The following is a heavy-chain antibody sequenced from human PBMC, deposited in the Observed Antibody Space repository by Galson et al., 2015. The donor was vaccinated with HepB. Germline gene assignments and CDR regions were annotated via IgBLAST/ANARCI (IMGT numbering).Heavy chain of an antibody. CDR2: IIPILGIA. V-gene: IGHV1-69*10. J-gene: IGHJ6*03. D-gene: IGHD6-13*01. CDR1: GGTFNSYR. CDR3: ARDNSRWYDIHSHYFYLDV. Sequence: SVKVSCKASGGTFNSYRVNWVRQAPGQGLEWMGGIIPILGIADYAQNFQGRINITADKSTSTAYMEVSSLRSEDTAVYYCARDNSRWYDIHSHYFYLDVWGEGTTVTVSS.